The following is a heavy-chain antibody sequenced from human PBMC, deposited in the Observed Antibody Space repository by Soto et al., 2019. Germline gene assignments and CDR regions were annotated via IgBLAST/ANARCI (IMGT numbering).Heavy chain of an antibody. V-gene: IGHV3-23*01. CDR3: AKGRHYDFWSGPNWFDP. Sequence: GGSLRLSCAASGFTFSSYAMSWVRQAPGKGLEWVSAISGSGGSTYYADSVKGRFTISRDNSKNTLYLQMNSLRAEDTAVYYCAKGRHYDFWSGPNWFDPWGQGTLVTVS. CDR2: ISGSGGST. CDR1: GFTFSSYA. D-gene: IGHD3-3*01. J-gene: IGHJ5*02.